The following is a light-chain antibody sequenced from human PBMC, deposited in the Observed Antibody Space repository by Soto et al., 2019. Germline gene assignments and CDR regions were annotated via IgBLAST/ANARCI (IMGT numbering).Light chain of an antibody. V-gene: IGKV2-28*01. CDR1: QSLLHSNGYNY. Sequence: DIVMTQSPLSLPVTPGEPASISCRSSQSLLHSNGYNYLDWYLQKPGQSPQLLIYLGFNRASGVPDRFSASGSGTDFTLKISRVEAEDVGVYYCMQALQTPPTFGQGTKLEIK. CDR3: MQALQTPPT. CDR2: LGF. J-gene: IGKJ2*01.